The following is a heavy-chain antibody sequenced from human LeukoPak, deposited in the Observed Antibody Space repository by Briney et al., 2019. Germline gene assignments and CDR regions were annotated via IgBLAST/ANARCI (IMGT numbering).Heavy chain of an antibody. J-gene: IGHJ5*02. CDR1: GYSFTSYW. D-gene: IGHD3-3*01. CDR3: ARHGQYYDFWSGYYWFDP. V-gene: IGHV5-51*01. Sequence: GESLKISCKGSGYSFTSYWSGWVRQMPGKGLEWMGIIYPGDSDTRYSPSFQGQVTISADKSISTAYLQWSSLKASDTAMYYCARHGQYYDFWSGYYWFDPWGQGTLVTVSS. CDR2: IYPGDSDT.